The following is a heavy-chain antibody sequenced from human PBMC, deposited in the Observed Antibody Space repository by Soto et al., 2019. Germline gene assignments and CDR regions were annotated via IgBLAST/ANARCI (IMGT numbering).Heavy chain of an antibody. J-gene: IGHJ4*02. CDR2: INHNGNT. Sequence: QVQLQQWGAGLLKPSETLSLTCAVSGVSFSGYYWSWFRQPPGRGLEWIGEINHNGNTNYNPSLKSRVTTSLDTSTNQFSLKLSSVTAADTAVYYCAKGLVANDWGQGTLVTVSS. D-gene: IGHD5-12*01. CDR1: GVSFSGYY. CDR3: AKGLVAND. V-gene: IGHV4-34*01.